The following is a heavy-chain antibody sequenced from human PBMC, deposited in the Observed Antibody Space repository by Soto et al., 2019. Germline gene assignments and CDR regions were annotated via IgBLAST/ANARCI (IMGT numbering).Heavy chain of an antibody. D-gene: IGHD2-15*01. J-gene: IGHJ4*02. V-gene: IGHV4-39*01. CDR2: IYYSGST. Sequence: SETLSLTCTVSGGSISSSSYYWGWIRQPPGKGLERIGSIYYSGSTYYNPSLKSRVTISVDTSKNQFSLKLSSVTAADTAVYYCARLLSESGGSPLNYFDYWGQGTLVTVSS. CDR3: ARLLSESGGSPLNYFDY. CDR1: GGSISSSSYY.